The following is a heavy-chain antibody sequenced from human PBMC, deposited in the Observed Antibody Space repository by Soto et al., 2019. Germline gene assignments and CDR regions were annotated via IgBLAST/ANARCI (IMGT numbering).Heavy chain of an antibody. V-gene: IGHV3-30*18. J-gene: IGHJ6*02. Sequence: QVQLVESGGGVVQPGRSLRLSCAASGFTFSSYGMHWVRQAPGKGLEWVAVISYDGSNKYYADSVKGRFTISRDNSKNTLYLQMNSLRAEDTAVYYCAKDLRGYGSSGYHHGMDVWGQGTTVTVSS. CDR3: AKDLRGYGSSGYHHGMDV. D-gene: IGHD3-22*01. CDR1: GFTFSSYG. CDR2: ISYDGSNK.